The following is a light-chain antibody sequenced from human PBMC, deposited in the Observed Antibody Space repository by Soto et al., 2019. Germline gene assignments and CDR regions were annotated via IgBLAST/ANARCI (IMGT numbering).Light chain of an antibody. J-gene: IGKJ2*01. V-gene: IGKV3-20*01. Sequence: IVLTQSPGTLSLSPGERATLSCRASQSVISSYLAWYQQKPGQAPRVLINGASSRATGIPDRFSGSGSGTDFTLTISRLEPEDFAVYYCQQYATSPYTFGQGTNLEIK. CDR3: QQYATSPYT. CDR1: QSVISSY. CDR2: GAS.